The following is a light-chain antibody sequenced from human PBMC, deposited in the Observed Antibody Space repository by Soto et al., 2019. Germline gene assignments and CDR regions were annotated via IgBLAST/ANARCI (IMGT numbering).Light chain of an antibody. J-gene: IGKJ4*01. V-gene: IGKV1-33*01. CDR2: DAS. CDR3: QHYGNLPPLT. Sequence: DIQMTQSPSSLSASVGDRVTITCQASQDINTYLNWYQQKPGKAPKLLIYDASNLEAGVPSRFSGRGSGTDITITISSLQPEDIATDYCQHYGNLPPLTFGGGTKVEIK. CDR1: QDINTY.